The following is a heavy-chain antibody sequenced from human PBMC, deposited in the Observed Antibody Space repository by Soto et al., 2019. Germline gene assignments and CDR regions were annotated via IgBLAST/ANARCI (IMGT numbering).Heavy chain of an antibody. D-gene: IGHD3-10*01. CDR3: AKDRFLAITMVRGPFDY. CDR1: GFTFSSYA. V-gene: IGHV3-23*01. CDR2: ISGSGGST. Sequence: PGGSLRLSCAASGFTFSSYAMSWVRQAPGKGLEWVSAISGSGGSTYYADSVKGRFTISRDNSKNTLYLQMNSLRAEDTAVYYCAKDRFLAITMVRGPFDYWGQATLVTVSS. J-gene: IGHJ4*02.